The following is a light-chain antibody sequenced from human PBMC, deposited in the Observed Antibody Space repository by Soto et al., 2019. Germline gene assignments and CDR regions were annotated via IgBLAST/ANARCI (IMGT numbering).Light chain of an antibody. Sequence: EIVLTQSPGTLSLSPGERATLSCRASQSVTSTYLAWYQQKPGQAPRLLIYDASSRATGIPDRFSGSGSGTDFTLTIGRLEPEDFAVYYCQQYGSSPITFGQGTRLEIK. CDR3: QQYGSSPIT. CDR2: DAS. CDR1: QSVTSTY. J-gene: IGKJ5*01. V-gene: IGKV3-20*01.